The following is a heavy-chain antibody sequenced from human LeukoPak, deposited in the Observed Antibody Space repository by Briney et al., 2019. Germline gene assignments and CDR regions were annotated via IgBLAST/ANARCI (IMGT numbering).Heavy chain of an antibody. CDR1: GFTFSSYR. CDR2: ISSSSSYI. Sequence: KTGGSLRLSCAASGFTFSSYRMNWVRQAPGKGLDWVSSISSSSSYIYYADSVKGRFTISRDNAKNSLYRQMNSLRAEDTAVYYCAREPGIAASWGQGTLVTVSS. CDR3: AREPGIAAS. J-gene: IGHJ4*02. D-gene: IGHD6-25*01. V-gene: IGHV3-21*01.